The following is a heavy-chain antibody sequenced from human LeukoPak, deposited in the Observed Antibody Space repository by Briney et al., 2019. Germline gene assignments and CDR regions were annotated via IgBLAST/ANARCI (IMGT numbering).Heavy chain of an antibody. V-gene: IGHV1-2*02. CDR2: INPNSGGT. Sequence: ASVTVSCKASGYTFTGYYMHWVRQAPGQGLEWMGWINPNSGGTNYAQKFQGRVTMTRDTSISTAYMELSRLRSDDTAVYYCARDLRVSGSYYYYYMDVWGKGTTVTVSS. CDR3: ARDLRVSGSYYYYYMDV. CDR1: GYTFTGYY. D-gene: IGHD3-22*01. J-gene: IGHJ6*03.